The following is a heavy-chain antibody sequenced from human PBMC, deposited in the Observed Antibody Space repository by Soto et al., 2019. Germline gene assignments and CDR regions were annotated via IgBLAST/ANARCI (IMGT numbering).Heavy chain of an antibody. CDR1: GFTFSLYS. Sequence: EVQLVESGGGLVQPGGSLRLSCAASGFTFSLYSMSWVRQAPGKGLEWVSYISRSSTGIHYADSVKGRFTISRDDVGNSRHLKTTGLREGDPAVYYWGGPVTGGLNVGGKGPTSSISS. CDR3: GGPVTGGLNV. D-gene: IGHD4-4*01. J-gene: IGHJ6*04. CDR2: ISRSSTGI. V-gene: IGHV3-48*02.